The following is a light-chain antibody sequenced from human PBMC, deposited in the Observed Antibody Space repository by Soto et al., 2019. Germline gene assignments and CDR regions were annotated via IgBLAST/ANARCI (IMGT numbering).Light chain of an antibody. CDR1: QSVSSSY. CDR3: QQYGSSPRT. J-gene: IGKJ1*01. V-gene: IGKV3-20*01. Sequence: EIVLTQSPGTLSLSPGERATLSCRASQSVSSSYLAWYQQKPGQAPRLLIYCASSRATGIPDRFSGSGSGTDFSLTISRLEHEDFAVYYCQQYGSSPRTFGQGTKVEIK. CDR2: CAS.